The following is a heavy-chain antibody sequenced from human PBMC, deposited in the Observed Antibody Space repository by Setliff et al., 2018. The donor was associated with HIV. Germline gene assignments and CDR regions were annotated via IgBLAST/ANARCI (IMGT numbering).Heavy chain of an antibody. D-gene: IGHD3-9*01. V-gene: IGHV4-61*09. Sequence: PSETLSLTCTVSGGSISSGSYYWSWIRQPAGKGLEWIGHIYTSGSTNYNPSLKSRVTISVDTSKNHFSLKLSSVTAADTVVYYCARRERYYDILTGRVFDGFDIRGQGTMVTVSS. J-gene: IGHJ3*02. CDR1: GGSISSGSYY. CDR2: IYTSGST. CDR3: ARRERYYDILTGRVFDGFDI.